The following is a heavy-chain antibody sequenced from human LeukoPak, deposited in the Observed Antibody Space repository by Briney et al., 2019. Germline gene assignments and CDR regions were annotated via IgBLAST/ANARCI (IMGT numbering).Heavy chain of an antibody. V-gene: IGHV3-11*01. CDR2: LCDSGRTI. CDR3: ARDRLGDYDHSGYYDK. CDR1: GFTFSDYY. Sequence: GGSLRLSCAASGFTFSDYYMSWIRQAPGKGVEWVIYLCDSGRTIYYADSVKGRFTISRDNATNSVYLQMNNLRAEDTAVYYCARDRLGDYDHSGYYDKWGQGTLVTVSS. J-gene: IGHJ4*02. D-gene: IGHD3-22*01.